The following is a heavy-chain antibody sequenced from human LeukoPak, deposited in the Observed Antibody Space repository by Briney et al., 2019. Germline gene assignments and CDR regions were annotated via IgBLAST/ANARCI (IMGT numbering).Heavy chain of an antibody. D-gene: IGHD3-9*01. CDR2: INPSGGST. CDR1: GYTFTSYY. J-gene: IGHJ6*02. Sequence: GASVKVSCKASGYTFTSYYMHWVRQAPGQGLEWMGIINPSGGSTSYAQKFQGRVTLTRDTSPSTVYMELSSLRSEDTAVYYCARDLRDYDILTGYYYGSRDYYGMDVWGQGTTVTVSS. V-gene: IGHV1-46*01. CDR3: ARDLRDYDILTGYYYGSRDYYGMDV.